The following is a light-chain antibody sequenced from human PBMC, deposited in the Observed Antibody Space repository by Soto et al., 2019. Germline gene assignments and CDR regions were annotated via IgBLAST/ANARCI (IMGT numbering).Light chain of an antibody. Sequence: QSVLTQPASLSGSPGQSITISCTGTSSDVGGYKYVSWYQQHPGKAPKLMIYEVSNRPSGVSNRFSGSKSGNMASLTISGLQAEDEADYYCSSYTRSSPCVFGTGTKVTVL. CDR2: EVS. CDR3: SSYTRSSPCV. CDR1: SSDVGGYKY. J-gene: IGLJ1*01. V-gene: IGLV2-14*01.